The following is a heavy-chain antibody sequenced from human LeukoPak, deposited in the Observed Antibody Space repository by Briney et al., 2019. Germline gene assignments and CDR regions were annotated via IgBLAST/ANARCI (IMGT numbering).Heavy chain of an antibody. CDR1: GFTFSDYY. V-gene: IGHV3-11*04. J-gene: IGHJ4*02. D-gene: IGHD5-24*01. CDR3: ARDLLDGYNTPDY. CDR2: ISSSGSTI. Sequence: GGSLRLSCAASGFTFSDYYMSWIHQAPGKGLEWVSYISSSGSTIYYADSVKGRFTISRDNSKNTLYLQMNSLRAEDTAVYYCARDLLDGYNTPDYWGQGTLVTVSS.